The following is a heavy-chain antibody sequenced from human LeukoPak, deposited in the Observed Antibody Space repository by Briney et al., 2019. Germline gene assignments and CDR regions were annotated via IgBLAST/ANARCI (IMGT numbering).Heavy chain of an antibody. CDR3: ARLTYSNNWYFRRGLDNWFDP. J-gene: IGHJ5*02. D-gene: IGHD6-13*01. CDR2: INQSGST. CDR1: GDSFSGYY. Sequence: PSETLSLTCAVFGDSFSGYYWSWIRQPPGKGLEWIGEINQSGSTNYNASLKSRVTMSVDTSKNQFSLKLTAVTAADTAVYYCARLTYSNNWYFRRGLDNWFDPWGQGTLVTVSS. V-gene: IGHV4-34*01.